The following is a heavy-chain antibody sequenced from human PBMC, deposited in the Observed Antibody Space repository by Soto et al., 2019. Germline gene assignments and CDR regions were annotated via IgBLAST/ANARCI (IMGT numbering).Heavy chain of an antibody. D-gene: IGHD2-2*01. Sequence: QVQLVESGGGVVQPGRSLRLSCAASGFTFISYGMHWVRQAPGKGLEWVAVISYDGSNKYYADSVKGRFTISRDNSKNTLYLQMNSLRAEDTAVYYCAKIGPYCSSTSCYFDYWGQGTLVTVSS. J-gene: IGHJ4*02. V-gene: IGHV3-30*18. CDR1: GFTFISYG. CDR2: ISYDGSNK. CDR3: AKIGPYCSSTSCYFDY.